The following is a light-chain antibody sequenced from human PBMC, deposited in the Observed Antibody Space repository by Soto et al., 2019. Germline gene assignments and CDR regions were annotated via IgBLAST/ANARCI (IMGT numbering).Light chain of an antibody. V-gene: IGLV2-14*01. CDR1: SSDVGGYKY. CDR2: EVS. CDR3: ASYTSSSASVI. J-gene: IGLJ2*01. Sequence: QSVLTQPGSVSGSPGQSITISCTGTSSDVGGYKYVSWYQQHPDKAPKLIIFEVSNRPSGISSRFSGSKSGNTASLTISGLQAEDEADYYCASYTSSSASVIFGRGTKVTVL.